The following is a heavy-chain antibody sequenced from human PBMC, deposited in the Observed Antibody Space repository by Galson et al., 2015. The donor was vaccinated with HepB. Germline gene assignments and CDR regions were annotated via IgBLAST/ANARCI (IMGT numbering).Heavy chain of an antibody. V-gene: IGHV1-24*01. CDR1: GYTLTELS. CDR2: FDPEDGET. CDR3: ATDLIAAAGPPY. J-gene: IGHJ4*02. Sequence: SCKVSGYTLTELSMHWVRQAPGKGLEWMGGFDPEDGETIYAQKFQGRVTMTEDTSTDTAYMELSSLRSEDTAVYYCATDLIAAAGPPYWGQGTLVTVSS. D-gene: IGHD6-13*01.